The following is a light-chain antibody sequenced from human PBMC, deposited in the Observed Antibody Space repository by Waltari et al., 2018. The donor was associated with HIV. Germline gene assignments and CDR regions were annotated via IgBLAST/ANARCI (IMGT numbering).Light chain of an antibody. Sequence: SYELTQQPSVSVSQGQTASITCSGDKLGAEYTYWYQQKPGQLPVWVTFQANKRPAGIPERFSGSNSGKTATLTISGTQAMDEAAYYCQSWDISIIVFGGGTRLTVL. V-gene: IGLV3-1*01. CDR1: KLGAEY. CDR2: QAN. J-gene: IGLJ2*01. CDR3: QSWDISIIV.